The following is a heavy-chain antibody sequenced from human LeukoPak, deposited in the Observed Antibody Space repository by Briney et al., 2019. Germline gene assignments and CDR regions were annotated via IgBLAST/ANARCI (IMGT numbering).Heavy chain of an antibody. V-gene: IGHV3-23*01. D-gene: IGHD1-14*01. Sequence: GGSLRLSCAASGFSFSSYAMSWVRQAPGKGLEWVSAISGSGGSTYYADSVKGRFTISRDNSKNTLYLQMNSLRAEDTPVYYGAKDRRNLRGGDYWGQGTLVTVSS. CDR3: AKDRRNLRGGDY. CDR1: GFSFSSYA. J-gene: IGHJ4*02. CDR2: ISGSGGST.